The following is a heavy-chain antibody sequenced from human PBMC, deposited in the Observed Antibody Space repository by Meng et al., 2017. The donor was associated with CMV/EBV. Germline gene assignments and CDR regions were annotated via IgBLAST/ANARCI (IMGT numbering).Heavy chain of an antibody. CDR2: INHSGST. V-gene: IGHV4-61*01. CDR3: ARGQRFRSFDY. D-gene: IGHD5-24*01. Sequence: SETLSLTCTVSGGSVSSGSYYWSWIRQPPGKGLEWIGEINHSGSTNYNPSLKSRVTISVDTSKNQFSLKLSSVTAADTAVYYCARGQRFRSFDYWGQGTLVTVSS. CDR1: GGSVSSGSYY. J-gene: IGHJ4*02.